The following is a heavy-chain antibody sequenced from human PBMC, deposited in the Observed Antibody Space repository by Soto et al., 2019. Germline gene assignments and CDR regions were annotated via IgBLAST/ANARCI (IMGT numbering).Heavy chain of an antibody. Sequence: ESLKISFKASGYIFTLYWIGWVRQMPGKGLEWMGIIYPGDSDTRYSPSFQGQVTISADKSISTASLQWSSLKASDTAVYYCARQSPTPGYYYFSYGMDVRGQGTTVTVSS. D-gene: IGHD4-17*01. CDR1: GYIFTLYW. J-gene: IGHJ6*02. V-gene: IGHV5-51*01. CDR3: ARQSPTPGYYYFSYGMDV. CDR2: IYPGDSDT.